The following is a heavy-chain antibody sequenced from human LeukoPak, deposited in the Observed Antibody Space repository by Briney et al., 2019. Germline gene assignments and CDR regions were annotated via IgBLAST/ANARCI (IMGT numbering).Heavy chain of an antibody. V-gene: IGHV3-7*01. D-gene: IGHD1-26*01. CDR2: IEQDGSEK. CDR1: GFTFSSYW. J-gene: IGHJ6*02. Sequence: GGSLRLSCAASGFTFSSYWMSWVRQAPGKGLEWVANIEQDGSEKYYVDSVKGRFTISRDNAKNSLYLQMNSLRAEDTAVYYCARSPGSWYYYYYGMDVGGQGTTVTVSS. CDR3: ARSPGSWYYYYYGMDV.